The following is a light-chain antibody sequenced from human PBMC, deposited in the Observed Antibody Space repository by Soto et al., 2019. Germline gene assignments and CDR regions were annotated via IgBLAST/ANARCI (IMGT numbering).Light chain of an antibody. CDR3: QQYNTWPE. CDR1: QNINSN. V-gene: IGKV3-15*01. Sequence: EIVMTQSPATLSVSPGETATLSCRASQNINSNLAWYQQKPGQAPRLLIYGASTRATGIPARFSGSGSGTEFTLTISSLQSEDFAVYYCQQYNTWPEFGQGTKVDI. CDR2: GAS. J-gene: IGKJ1*01.